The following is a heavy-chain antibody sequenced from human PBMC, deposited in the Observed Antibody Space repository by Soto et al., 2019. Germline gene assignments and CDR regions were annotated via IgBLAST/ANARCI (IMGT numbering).Heavy chain of an antibody. D-gene: IGHD2-21*02. V-gene: IGHV3-23*01. J-gene: IGHJ3*01. CDR2: IGGTGNTT. CDR1: GFTFRVYA. CDR3: AKGFIVVVTAVRPDDNFDV. Sequence: VHLSESGGALVQPGGSLRLSCAASGFTFRVYAMSWFRQAPGGGLEWVSAIGGTGNTTYYADSVKGRFTIARDNSRDTLYLQMNSLSAEDTAVYYCAKGFIVVVTAVRPDDNFDVWGQGTMVTVSS.